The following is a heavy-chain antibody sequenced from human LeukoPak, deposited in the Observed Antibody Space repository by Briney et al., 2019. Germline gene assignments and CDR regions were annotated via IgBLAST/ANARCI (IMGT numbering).Heavy chain of an antibody. V-gene: IGHV3-7*01. D-gene: IGHD6-13*01. CDR3: ARYIRGAFRLYSSSWRRGWDDY. CDR1: GFTFSSYW. CDR2: IKQDGSEK. Sequence: GGSLRLSCAASGFTFSSYWMSWVRQAPGKGLEWVANIKQDGSEKYYVDSVKGRFTISRDNAKNSLYLQMNSLRAEDTAVYYCARYIRGAFRLYSSSWRRGWDDYWGQGTLVTVSS. J-gene: IGHJ4*02.